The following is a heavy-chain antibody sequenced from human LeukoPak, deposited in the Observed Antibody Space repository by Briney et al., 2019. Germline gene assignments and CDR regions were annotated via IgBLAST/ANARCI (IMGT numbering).Heavy chain of an antibody. V-gene: IGHV4-4*07. CDR1: GGSISSYY. Sequence: SETLSLTCTVSGGSISSYYWSWLRQPAGKGLQWIGRIYSSGSTNYNPSLKSRVTMSVDTSKNQFSLRLSSVTAADTAVYYCARDLGFWSGPDYWGQGTLVTVSS. J-gene: IGHJ4*02. CDR3: ARDLGFWSGPDY. CDR2: IYSSGST. D-gene: IGHD3-3*01.